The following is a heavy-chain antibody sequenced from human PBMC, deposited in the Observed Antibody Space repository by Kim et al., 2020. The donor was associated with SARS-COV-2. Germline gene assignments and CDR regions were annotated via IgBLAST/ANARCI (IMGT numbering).Heavy chain of an antibody. D-gene: IGHD6-13*01. J-gene: IGHJ5*02. CDR1: GGTFSSYA. V-gene: IGHV1-69*13. Sequence: SVKVSCKASGGTFSSYAISWVRQAPGQGLEWMGGIIPIFGTANYAQKFQGRVTITADESTSTTYMELSSLRSEDTAVYYCAASSSFYNWFDPWGQGTLVTVSS. CDR3: AASSSFYNWFDP. CDR2: IIPIFGTA.